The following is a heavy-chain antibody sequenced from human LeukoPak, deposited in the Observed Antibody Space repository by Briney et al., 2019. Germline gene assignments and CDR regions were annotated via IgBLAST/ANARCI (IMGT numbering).Heavy chain of an antibody. CDR2: IYTSGST. V-gene: IGHV4-4*07. CDR3: TRDQELYDYVWGNYGFDP. J-gene: IGHJ5*02. Sequence: SETLSLTCTVSGGSISSYYWSWIRQPAGKGLEWIGRIYTSGSTNYNPSLKSRVTMSVDTSKNQFSLRLSSVTAADTAVYYCTRDQELYDYVWGNYGFDPWGQGTLVSVSS. D-gene: IGHD3-16*01. CDR1: GGSISSYY.